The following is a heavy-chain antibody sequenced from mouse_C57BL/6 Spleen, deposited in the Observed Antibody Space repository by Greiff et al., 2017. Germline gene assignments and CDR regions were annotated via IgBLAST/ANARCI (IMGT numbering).Heavy chain of an antibody. D-gene: IGHD2-3*01. V-gene: IGHV14-3*01. CDR1: GFNIKNTY. J-gene: IGHJ3*01. CDR2: IDPANGNT. CDR3: ARTDDGYYVWFAY. Sequence: EVKLQESVAELVRPGASVKLSCTASGFNIKNTYMHWVKQRPEQGLEWIGRIDPANGNTKYAPKFQGKATITADTSSNTAYLQLSSLTSEDTAIYYCARTDDGYYVWFAYWGQGTLVTVSA.